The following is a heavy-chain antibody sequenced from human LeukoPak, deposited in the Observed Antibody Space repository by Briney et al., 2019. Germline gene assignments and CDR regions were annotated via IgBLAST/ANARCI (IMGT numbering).Heavy chain of an antibody. CDR2: IYTSGST. V-gene: IGHV4-4*07. Sequence: ASETLSLTCTVSGGSISSYYWSWIRQPAGKGLEWIGRIYTSGSTNYNPSLKSRVTMSGDTSKDQFSLKLSSVTAADTAVYYCARAVVPAADRGNWFDPWGQGTLVTVSS. CDR1: GGSISSYY. D-gene: IGHD2-2*01. CDR3: ARAVVPAADRGNWFDP. J-gene: IGHJ5*02.